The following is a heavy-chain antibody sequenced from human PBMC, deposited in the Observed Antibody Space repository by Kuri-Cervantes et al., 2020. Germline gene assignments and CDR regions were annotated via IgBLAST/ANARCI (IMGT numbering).Heavy chain of an antibody. Sequence: GGSLRLSCAASGFTFSSYGMHWVRQAPGKGLEWVAVIWYDGSKKYYADSVKGRFTISRDNSKNTLYLQMNSLRAEDTAVYYCARAPTPMQLWLIGDWGQGTLVTVSS. D-gene: IGHD5-18*01. CDR1: GFTFSSYG. V-gene: IGHV3-33*08. CDR2: IWYDGSKK. J-gene: IGHJ4*02. CDR3: ARAPTPMQLWLIGD.